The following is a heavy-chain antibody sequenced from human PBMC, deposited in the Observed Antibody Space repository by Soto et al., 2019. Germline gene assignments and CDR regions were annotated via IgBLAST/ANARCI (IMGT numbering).Heavy chain of an antibody. CDR2: ISAYNGNT. CDR3: ARDTYDFWSGYYPAY. J-gene: IGHJ4*02. Sequence: ASVKVSCKASGYTFTSYGISWVRQAPGQGLEWMGWISAYNGNTNYAQKLQGRVTMTTDASTSTAYMELRSLRSDDTAVYYCARDTYDFWSGYYPAYWGQGTLVTVSS. CDR1: GYTFTSYG. D-gene: IGHD3-3*01. V-gene: IGHV1-18*01.